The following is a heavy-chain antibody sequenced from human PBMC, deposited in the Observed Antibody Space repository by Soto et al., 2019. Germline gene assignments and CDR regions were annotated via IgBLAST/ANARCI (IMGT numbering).Heavy chain of an antibody. D-gene: IGHD3-3*01. CDR3: SRTNYDFWSTIDY. CDR2: IVPIFGTA. J-gene: IGHJ4*02. CDR1: GGTFSSYA. Sequence: QVQLVQSGAEVKKPGSSVKVSCKASGGTFSSYAISWVRQAPGQGLEWMGGIVPIFGTANYAQKFQGRVTITADESTRTAYMELSSLRSEDTAVYYWSRTNYDFWSTIDYWGQGTLVTVSS. V-gene: IGHV1-69*12.